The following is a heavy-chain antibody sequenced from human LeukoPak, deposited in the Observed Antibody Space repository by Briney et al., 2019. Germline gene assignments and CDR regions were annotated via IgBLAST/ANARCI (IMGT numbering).Heavy chain of an antibody. Sequence: GGSLRLSCAASGFTFSSYALSWVRQAPGKGLEWVSAISGSGGSTYYADSVKGRFTISRDNSKSTLFLQMNSLRAEDTAVYYCAKDPRVGSRVATPCHWGQGTLVTVSS. CDR3: AKDPRVGSRVATPCH. CDR1: GFTFSSYA. J-gene: IGHJ4*02. CDR2: ISGSGGST. V-gene: IGHV3-23*01. D-gene: IGHD5-24*01.